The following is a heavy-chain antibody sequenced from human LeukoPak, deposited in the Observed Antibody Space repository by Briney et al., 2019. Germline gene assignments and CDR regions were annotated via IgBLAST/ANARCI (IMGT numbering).Heavy chain of an antibody. CDR2: ISYDGSNK. Sequence: TGGSLRLSCAASGFTFSSYGMYWVRQAPGKGLEWVAVISYDGSNKYYADSVKGRFTISRDNSKNTLYLQMNSLRAEDTAVYYCARESLEDIVVVPAAIRAIHYYYYGMDVWGQGTTVTVSS. D-gene: IGHD2-2*01. J-gene: IGHJ6*02. CDR3: ARESLEDIVVVPAAIRAIHYYYYGMDV. V-gene: IGHV3-30*03. CDR1: GFTFSSYG.